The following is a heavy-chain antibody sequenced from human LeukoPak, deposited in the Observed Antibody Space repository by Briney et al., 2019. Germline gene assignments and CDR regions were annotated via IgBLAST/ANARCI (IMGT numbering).Heavy chain of an antibody. Sequence: GGSLRLSCVASGLIFPNYVMSWVRQAPGKGLEWVSSIGASGHTTYYADSVKGRFTISRDNPKNTLYLQMNSLRVEDTAIYYCAQHMSRASHPFDYWGQGTLVTVSS. J-gene: IGHJ4*02. CDR3: AQHMSRASHPFDY. CDR1: GLIFPNYV. V-gene: IGHV3-23*01. D-gene: IGHD2-21*01. CDR2: IGASGHTT.